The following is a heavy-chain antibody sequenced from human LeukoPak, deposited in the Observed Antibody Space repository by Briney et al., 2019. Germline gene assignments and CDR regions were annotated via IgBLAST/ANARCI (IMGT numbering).Heavy chain of an antibody. Sequence: SETLSLTCTVSGGSISSGSYYWSWIRQPAGKGLEWIGSIYYSGSTYYNPSLKSRVTISVDTSKNQFSLKLSSVTAADTAVYYCARISTGDYVGAFDIWGQGTMVTVSS. D-gene: IGHD4-23*01. CDR3: ARISTGDYVGAFDI. V-gene: IGHV4-39*07. CDR2: IYYSGST. J-gene: IGHJ3*02. CDR1: GGSISSGSYY.